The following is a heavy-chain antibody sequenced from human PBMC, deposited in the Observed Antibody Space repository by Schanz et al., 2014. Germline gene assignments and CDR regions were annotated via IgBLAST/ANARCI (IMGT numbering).Heavy chain of an antibody. CDR2: ISGSSRTI. J-gene: IGHJ4*02. CDR1: GFPFSDYF. D-gene: IGHD3-16*01. CDR3: ARKVVGTIGGYYDN. Sequence: VQLLDSGGGLVKPGGSLRLSCTASGFPFSDYFMAWIRQPPGRGLEWVSYISGSSRTIYYADSVRGRFTISRDNAENTLFLQMNSLRAEDTAVYYCARKVVGTIGGYYDNWGQGTLVIVSS. V-gene: IGHV3-11*01.